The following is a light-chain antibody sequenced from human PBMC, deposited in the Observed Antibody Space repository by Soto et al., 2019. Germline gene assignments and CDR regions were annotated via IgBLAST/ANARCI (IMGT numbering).Light chain of an antibody. CDR1: QSVRDN. J-gene: IGKJ2*01. Sequence: EIVMTHSPATLSVSPGERATLSCRASQSVRDNLAWYQQKPGQAPRLLIYGASTRATGILARFSGSGSGTEFTLTINSLHSEDFALYFCQQSNNWPYTFGQGTKLEIK. V-gene: IGKV3-15*01. CDR3: QQSNNWPYT. CDR2: GAS.